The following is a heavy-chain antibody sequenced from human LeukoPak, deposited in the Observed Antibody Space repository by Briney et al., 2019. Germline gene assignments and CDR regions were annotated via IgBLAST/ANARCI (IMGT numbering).Heavy chain of an antibody. V-gene: IGHV4-4*07. J-gene: IGHJ3*02. D-gene: IGHD5-24*01. Sequence: PSETLSLTCAVSGGSISSYYWSWIRQPAGKGLEWIGRIYTSGSTNYNPSLKSRVTMSVDTSKNQFSLKLSSVTAADTAVYYCARELLTREGYNFVAFDIWGQGTMVTVSS. CDR2: IYTSGST. CDR1: GGSISSYY. CDR3: ARELLTREGYNFVAFDI.